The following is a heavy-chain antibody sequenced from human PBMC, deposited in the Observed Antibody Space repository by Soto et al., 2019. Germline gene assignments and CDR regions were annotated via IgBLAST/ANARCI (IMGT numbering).Heavy chain of an antibody. Sequence: SETLSLTCTVSGGSVSSGSYYWSWIRQPPGKGLEWIGYIYYSGSTNYNPSLKSRVTISVDTSKNQFSLKLSSVTAADTAVYYCARVGCSSTSCYPDFDYWGQGTLVTVSS. V-gene: IGHV4-61*01. J-gene: IGHJ4*02. CDR3: ARVGCSSTSCYPDFDY. CDR1: GGSVSSGSYY. D-gene: IGHD2-2*01. CDR2: IYYSGST.